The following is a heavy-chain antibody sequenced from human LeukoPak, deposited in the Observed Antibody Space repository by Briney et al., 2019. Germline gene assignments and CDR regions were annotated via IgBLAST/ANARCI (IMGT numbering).Heavy chain of an antibody. V-gene: IGHV1-46*01. CDR2: INPSGGST. Sequence: ASVKVSCKASGYTFTSYCMHWVRQAPGQGLEWMGIINPSGGSTSYAQKFQGRVTMTRNMSTSTVYMELSSLRSEDTAVYYCARGERGYCSSTSCYKVFGWFDPWGQGTLVTVSS. D-gene: IGHD2-2*02. CDR1: GYTFTSYC. J-gene: IGHJ5*02. CDR3: ARGERGYCSSTSCYKVFGWFDP.